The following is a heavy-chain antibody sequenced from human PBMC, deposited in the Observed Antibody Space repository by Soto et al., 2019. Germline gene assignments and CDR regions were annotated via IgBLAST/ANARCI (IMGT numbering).Heavy chain of an antibody. J-gene: IGHJ3*02. Sequence: SETLSLTCTASGGSISIGDYSWSWIRQPPGKGLEWIGYIYYSGSTYYNPSLKSRVTISVDTSKNQFSLKLSSVTAADTAVYYCARGSGAADGVFDIWGQGTMVTVSS. CDR2: IYYSGST. V-gene: IGHV4-30-4*01. D-gene: IGHD4-17*01. CDR1: GGSISIGDYS. CDR3: ARGSGAADGVFDI.